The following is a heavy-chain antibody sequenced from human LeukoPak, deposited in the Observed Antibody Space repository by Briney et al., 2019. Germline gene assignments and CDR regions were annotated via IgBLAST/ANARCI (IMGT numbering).Heavy chain of an antibody. Sequence: GGSLRLSCAASGFTFTSYAFHWVRQAPGKGLEWVAGISYDGRNKYYADSVKGRFTISRDNSKNTLYLQMYSLRAEDTAVYYCAKILSGTYSFDLWGQGTLVTVSS. CDR1: GFTFTSYA. D-gene: IGHD1-26*01. V-gene: IGHV3-30*07. CDR2: ISYDGRNK. CDR3: AKILSGTYSFDL. J-gene: IGHJ4*02.